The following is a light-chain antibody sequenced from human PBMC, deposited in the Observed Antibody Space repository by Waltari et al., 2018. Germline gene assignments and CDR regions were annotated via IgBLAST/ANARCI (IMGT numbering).Light chain of an antibody. CDR1: QSVSTS. J-gene: IGKJ4*01. CDR3: QQRTNWLLT. Sequence: EIVLTPSPATLSLSPGERATLSCRASQSVSTSLAWYQQKPGQPPRLLIHDASNRATGIPARFSGSGSGTDFTLTISSLEPEDFGVYYCQQRTNWLLTFGGGTKVDIK. CDR2: DAS. V-gene: IGKV3-11*01.